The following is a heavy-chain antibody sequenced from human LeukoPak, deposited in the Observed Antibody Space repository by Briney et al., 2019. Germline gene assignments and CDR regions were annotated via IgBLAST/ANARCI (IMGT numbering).Heavy chain of an antibody. Sequence: PGGSQRLSCAASGFTFRSYEMNWVRQAPGKGLEWVSFISNSGDSIYYADSVKGRFTISRDNAKNSLFLQMNSLRAEDTAVYYCARSEARFMLSWGQGTLVTVSS. CDR1: GFTFRSYE. V-gene: IGHV3-48*03. J-gene: IGHJ4*02. D-gene: IGHD3-16*02. CDR3: ARSEARFMLS. CDR2: ISNSGDSI.